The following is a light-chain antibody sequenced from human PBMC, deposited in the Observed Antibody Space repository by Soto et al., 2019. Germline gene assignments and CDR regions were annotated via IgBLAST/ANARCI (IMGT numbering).Light chain of an antibody. Sequence: DIQITQSPSTLSASVGDRITITCRASQSVSRRLAWYQQKPGKAPKLLIYDASSLESVVPSRLSGSGSGTAFTLTISRLQPADCATYYCHMYNSYSLPTFGQGTKLEI. V-gene: IGKV1-5*01. CDR1: QSVSRR. CDR2: DAS. CDR3: HMYNSYSLPT. J-gene: IGKJ2*01.